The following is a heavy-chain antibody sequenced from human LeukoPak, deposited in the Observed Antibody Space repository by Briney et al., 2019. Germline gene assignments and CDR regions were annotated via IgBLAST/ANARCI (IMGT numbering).Heavy chain of an antibody. Sequence: GASVKVSCKATGDTIINYVITWVRQAPGQGLEWMTGIMPIINKPNYAQNLKGRVTITTDASTSTAYMQLSSLRSEDTAVYYCARVDRNHFYMDVWGKGTTVTVSS. CDR2: IMPIINKP. V-gene: IGHV1-69*05. D-gene: IGHD3-10*01. J-gene: IGHJ6*03. CDR1: GDTIINYV. CDR3: ARVDRNHFYMDV.